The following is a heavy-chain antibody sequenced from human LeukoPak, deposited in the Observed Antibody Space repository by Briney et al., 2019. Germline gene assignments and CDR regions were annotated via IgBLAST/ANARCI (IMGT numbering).Heavy chain of an antibody. CDR3: AKSTGGTFDY. J-gene: IGHJ4*02. CDR1: GFAISNYA. CDR2: ISGSGTST. Sequence: GWSLRLSCAASGFAISNYAMTWVRQAPGKGLEWVSAISGSGTSTYYADSVKGRFTISRDNSKNTLYLQMNSLRAEDTAVYYCAKSTGGTFDYWGQGTLVTVSS. V-gene: IGHV3-23*01. D-gene: IGHD2-8*02.